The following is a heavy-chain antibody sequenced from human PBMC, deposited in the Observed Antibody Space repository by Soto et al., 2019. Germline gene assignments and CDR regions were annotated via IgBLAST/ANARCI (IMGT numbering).Heavy chain of an antibody. CDR3: ARDPQGSSSGYTIADYYYYYGVDV. Sequence: SETLSLTCAVSGGSISSSNWWSWVRQPPGKGLEWIGEIYHSGSTNYNPSLKSRVTISVDKSKNQFSLKLSSVTAADTAVYYCARDPQGSSSGYTIADYYYYYGVDVWGQGTTVTVSS. J-gene: IGHJ6*02. D-gene: IGHD3-22*01. V-gene: IGHV4-4*02. CDR2: IYHSGST. CDR1: GGSISSSNW.